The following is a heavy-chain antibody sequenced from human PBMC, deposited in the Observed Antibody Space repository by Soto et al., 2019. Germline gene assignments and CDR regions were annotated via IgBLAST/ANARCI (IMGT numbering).Heavy chain of an antibody. Sequence: GGSLRLSCAASGFTFSSYSMNWVRQAPGKGLEWVSSISSSSSYIYYADSVKGRFTISRDNTKNSLYLQMNSLRAEDTAVYYCARDLYYYDSSGYSPLSFDPWGQGTLVTVSS. CDR2: ISSSSSYI. V-gene: IGHV3-21*01. CDR1: GFTFSSYS. J-gene: IGHJ5*02. CDR3: ARDLYYYDSSGYSPLSFDP. D-gene: IGHD3-22*01.